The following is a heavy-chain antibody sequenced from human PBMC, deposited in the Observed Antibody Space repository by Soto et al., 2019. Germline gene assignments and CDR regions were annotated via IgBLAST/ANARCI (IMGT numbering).Heavy chain of an antibody. CDR2: ISSSSSTN. V-gene: IGHV3-48*02. Sequence: GGSLRLSCAASGFTFSSYSMNWVRQAPGKGLEWVSYISSSSSTNYYADSVKGRFTISRDNAKNSLYLQMNSLRDEDTTVYYCARGLQYCSSTSCYLRRYYYYGMDVWGQGTTVTVSS. J-gene: IGHJ6*02. CDR1: GFTFSSYS. CDR3: ARGLQYCSSTSCYLRRYYYYGMDV. D-gene: IGHD2-2*01.